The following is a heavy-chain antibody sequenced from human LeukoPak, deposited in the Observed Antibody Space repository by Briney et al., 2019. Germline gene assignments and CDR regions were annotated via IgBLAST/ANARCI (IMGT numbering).Heavy chain of an antibody. Sequence: PGGSLRLSCAASGVTFSSYGMHWVRQAPGKGLEWVALISSDGNDKLYGDSVKGRFTISRDNSKSTLYLQMNSLRAEDTAVYYCTTKVIRGNSCGDYDDWGQGTLVTVSS. V-gene: IGHV3-30*03. CDR2: ISSDGNDK. CDR1: GVTFSSYG. D-gene: IGHD5-12*01. J-gene: IGHJ4*02. CDR3: TTKVIRGNSCGDYDD.